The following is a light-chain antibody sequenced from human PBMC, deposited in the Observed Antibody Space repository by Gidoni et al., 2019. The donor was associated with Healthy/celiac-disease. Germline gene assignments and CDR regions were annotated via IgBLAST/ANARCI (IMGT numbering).Light chain of an antibody. CDR3: QQSYSTPPT. CDR2: AAS. Sequence: DIQMTQSPSSLSASVGDSVTITCRASQSISSYLNWYQQKPGKAPKLLIYAASSLQSGVPSMFSGSGSGTDFTLTISSLQPEDFATYYCQQSYSTPPTFGGGTKVEIK. J-gene: IGKJ4*01. CDR1: QSISSY. V-gene: IGKV1-39*01.